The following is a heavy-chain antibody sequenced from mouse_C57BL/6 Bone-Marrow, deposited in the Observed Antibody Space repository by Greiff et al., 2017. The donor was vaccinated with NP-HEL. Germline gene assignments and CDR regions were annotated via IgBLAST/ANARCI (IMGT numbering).Heavy chain of an antibody. CDR1: GFNIKDDY. J-gene: IGHJ2*01. Sequence: EVQRVESGAELVRPGASVKLSCTASGFNIKDDYMHWVKQRPEQGLEWIGWIDPENGDTEYASKFQGKATITADTSSNTAYLQLSSLTSEDTAVYYCTTSVTTVVAGFDYWGQGTTLTVSS. V-gene: IGHV14-4*01. CDR3: TTSVTTVVAGFDY. CDR2: IDPENGDT. D-gene: IGHD1-1*01.